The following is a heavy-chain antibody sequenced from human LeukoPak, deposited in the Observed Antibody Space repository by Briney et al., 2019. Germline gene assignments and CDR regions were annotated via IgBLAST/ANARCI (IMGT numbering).Heavy chain of an antibody. V-gene: IGHV3-21*01. D-gene: IGHD6-19*01. CDR1: GFTFSSYS. J-gene: IGHJ4*02. CDR2: ISSSSSYI. CDR3: ARDIGIAVAGRLPDY. Sequence: GGSLRLSCAASGFTFSSYSMNWARQAPGKGLEWVSSISSSSSYIYYADSVKGRFTISRDNAKSSLYLQMNSLRAEDTAVYYCARDIGIAVAGRLPDYWGQGTLVTVSS.